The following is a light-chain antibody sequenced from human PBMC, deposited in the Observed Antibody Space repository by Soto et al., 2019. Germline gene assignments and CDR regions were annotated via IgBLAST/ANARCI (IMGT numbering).Light chain of an antibody. CDR2: GAS. J-gene: IGKJ1*01. CDR3: KQYNNWPS. V-gene: IGKV3-15*01. CDR1: QSVSTK. Sequence: EIVMTQSPATLSVSPGERATLSCRASQSVSTKLAWYQQKPGQAPRLLIYGASTRATGIPARFSGSGSRTEFTLTISSLQAEDFAVYYCKQYNNWPSFGQGTKVEIK.